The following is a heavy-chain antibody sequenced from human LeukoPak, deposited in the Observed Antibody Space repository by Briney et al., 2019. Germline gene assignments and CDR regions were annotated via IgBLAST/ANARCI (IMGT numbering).Heavy chain of an antibody. CDR3: ASSFGYSYGFSFGFDY. Sequence: GGSLRLSCAASGFSFSSYSMNWVRQAPGKGLEWVAVLWYDGSNKYYADSVKGRFTISRDNSKNTLYLQMNSLRAEDTAVYYCASSFGYSYGFSFGFDYWGQGTLVTVSS. D-gene: IGHD5-18*01. V-gene: IGHV3-33*08. CDR2: LWYDGSNK. J-gene: IGHJ4*02. CDR1: GFSFSSYS.